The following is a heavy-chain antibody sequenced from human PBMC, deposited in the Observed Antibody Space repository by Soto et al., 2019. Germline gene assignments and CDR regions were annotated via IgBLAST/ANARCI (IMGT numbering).Heavy chain of an antibody. CDR1: GGTLSNYA. J-gene: IGHJ6*02. D-gene: IGHD2-2*01. Sequence: QVQLVQSGAEVKKPGSSVKVSCKASGGTLSNYALSWVRQAPGQGLEWMGGIIPSFGTANYAQKLQGRVTITADESTGTGYMELSSLRSEDTAVYYCARHHGSLVPAAAGGYFYYGLDVWGQGTTVIVSS. CDR3: ARHHGSLVPAAAGGYFYYGLDV. V-gene: IGHV1-69*01. CDR2: IIPSFGTA.